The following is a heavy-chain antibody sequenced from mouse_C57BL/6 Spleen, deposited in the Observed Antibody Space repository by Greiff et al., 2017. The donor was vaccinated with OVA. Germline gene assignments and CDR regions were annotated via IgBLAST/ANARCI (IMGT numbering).Heavy chain of an antibody. D-gene: IGHD1-1*01. CDR1: GYSFTDYN. Sequence: LVKPGASVKISCKASGYSFTDYNMNWVKQSNGKSLEWIGVINPNYGTTSYNQKFKGKATLTVDQSSSTAYMQLNSLTSEDSAVYYCAREYYGSSYGYFDVWGTGTTVTVSS. CDR3: AREYYGSSYGYFDV. V-gene: IGHV1-39*01. CDR2: INPNYGTT. J-gene: IGHJ1*03.